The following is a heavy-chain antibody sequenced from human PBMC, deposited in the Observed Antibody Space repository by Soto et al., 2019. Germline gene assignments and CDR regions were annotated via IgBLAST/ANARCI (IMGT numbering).Heavy chain of an antibody. V-gene: IGHV2-5*02. J-gene: IGHJ4*02. D-gene: IGHD7-27*01. CDR1: GFSLSADGVA. Sequence: SGPTLVHPTQTLTLTSTFSGFSLSADGVAVAWIRQPPGKALEWLALLYWDGDKPYNPSLKSRLTITEDTSKNQVVLTMSNMGPVDTAVYYCARGPSGDKIDYWGQGIQVTVSS. CDR3: ARGPSGDKIDY. CDR2: LYWDGDK.